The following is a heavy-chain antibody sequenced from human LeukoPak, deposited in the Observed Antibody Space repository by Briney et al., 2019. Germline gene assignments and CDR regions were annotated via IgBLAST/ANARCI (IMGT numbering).Heavy chain of an antibody. D-gene: IGHD5-24*01. J-gene: IGHJ4*02. CDR1: GFTFDDYA. CDR2: ISYNSGSI. V-gene: IGHV3-9*01. Sequence: PGRSLRLSCAASGFTFDDYAMHWVRQSPGKCLEWVSSISYNSGSIDYADSVKGRFTISRDNAKNSLHVQMNSLRTEDTALYYCAKGYRTGRWLPLDYWGQGTLVTVSS. CDR3: AKGYRTGRWLPLDY.